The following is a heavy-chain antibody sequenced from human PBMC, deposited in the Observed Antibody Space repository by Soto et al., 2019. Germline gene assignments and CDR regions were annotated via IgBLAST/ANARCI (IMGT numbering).Heavy chain of an antibody. J-gene: IGHJ4*02. CDR1: GFSLSTRGVG. CDR3: AHRPRGYSYHFDY. D-gene: IGHD5-18*01. V-gene: IGHV2-5*02. CDR2: IYWDDDE. Sequence: QITLKESGPPLVKPTQTLTLTCTFSGFSLSTRGVGVGWIRQPPGKALEWLALIYWDDDEGYSPSLKSRLTITKDTSKNPVVLTMTIMDPVDTATYYCAHRPRGYSYHFDYWGQGTLVTVSS.